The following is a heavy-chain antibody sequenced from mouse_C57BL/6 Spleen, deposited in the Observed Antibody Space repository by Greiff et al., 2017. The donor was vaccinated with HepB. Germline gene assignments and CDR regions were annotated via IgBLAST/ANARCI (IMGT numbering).Heavy chain of an antibody. CDR1: GFTFSSYA. D-gene: IGHD2-5*01. V-gene: IGHV5-9-1*02. J-gene: IGHJ2*01. CDR2: ISSGGDYI. CDR3: TRDGDSNYFDY. Sequence: EVKVVESGEGLVKPGGSLKLSCAASGFTFSSYAMSWVRQTPEKRLEWVAYISSGGDYIYYADTVKGRFTISRDNARNTLYLQMSSLKSEDTAMYYCTRDGDSNYFDYWGQGTTLTVSS.